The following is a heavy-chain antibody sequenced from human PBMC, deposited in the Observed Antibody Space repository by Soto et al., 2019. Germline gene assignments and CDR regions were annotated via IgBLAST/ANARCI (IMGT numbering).Heavy chain of an antibody. V-gene: IGHV1-69*06. Sequence: QVQLVQSGAEVKKPGSSVKVSCKASGGTFSSYAISLVRQAPGQGLEWRGGVSPIIGTANYAQKFQDRVTITADKSTSTAYMEVSSLRSEDTAVYYCARELCGVEGASSSDNWFDPWGQGTLVSVSS. J-gene: IGHJ5*02. CDR1: GGTFSSYA. CDR2: VSPIIGTA. CDR3: ARELCGVEGASSSDNWFDP. D-gene: IGHD1-26*01.